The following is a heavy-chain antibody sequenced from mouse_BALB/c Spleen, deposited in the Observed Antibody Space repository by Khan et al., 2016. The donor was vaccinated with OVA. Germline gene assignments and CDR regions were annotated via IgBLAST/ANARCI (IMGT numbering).Heavy chain of an antibody. CDR3: ARMARK. CDR2: IDPPNGNT. CDR1: GLNIKDTY. Sequence: VQLQQSGAELVKSGATVKLSCTASGLNIKDTYMHWLKQWPEQGLEWIGRIDPPNGNTKYDPKLQGKATLTADPSSNPAHRQRSSLTSEDTAAYDCARMARKWGQGTTLTVSS. J-gene: IGHJ2*01. V-gene: IGHV14-3*02.